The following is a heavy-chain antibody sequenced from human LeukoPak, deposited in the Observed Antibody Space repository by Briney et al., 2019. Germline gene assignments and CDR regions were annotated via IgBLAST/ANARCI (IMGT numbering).Heavy chain of an antibody. D-gene: IGHD2-15*01. CDR3: ASTVLPRYCSGGSCYAPRVDP. J-gene: IGHJ5*02. Sequence: PSETLSLTCTVSGGSISSGGYYWSWIRQHPGKGLEWIGYIYYSGSTYYNPSLKSRVTISVDTSKNQFSLKLSSVTAADTAVYYCASTVLPRYCSGGSCYAPRVDPWGQGTLVTVSS. CDR2: IYYSGST. CDR1: GGSISSGGYY. V-gene: IGHV4-31*03.